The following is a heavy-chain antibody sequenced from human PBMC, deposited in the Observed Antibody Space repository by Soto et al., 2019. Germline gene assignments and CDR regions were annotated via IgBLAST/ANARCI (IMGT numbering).Heavy chain of an antibody. D-gene: IGHD3-22*01. CDR2: IYYSGDI. CDR3: ARDRRSYYSDGSGLDF. J-gene: IGHJ4*02. Sequence: SETLSLTCTVSGASISSYYWSWIRQPPGKGLEWIGYIYYSGDINHNPSLKGRATISLDTSKSQFSLRLTSVTAADTGVYYCARDRRSYYSDGSGLDFWGQGTLVTVSS. CDR1: GASISSYY. V-gene: IGHV4-59*01.